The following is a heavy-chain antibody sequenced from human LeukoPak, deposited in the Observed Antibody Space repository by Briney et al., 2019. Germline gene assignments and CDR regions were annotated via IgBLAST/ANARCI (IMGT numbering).Heavy chain of an antibody. Sequence: GPLRLSCAASGFTFSSYWMTWIRQAPGKGLEWVANIKQDGSEKYYVDSVKGRFTISRDNAKNSLYLQMNSLRAEGTAVYYCARDTGGGYSCYDCWGQGTLVTVSS. J-gene: IGHJ4*02. D-gene: IGHD5-18*01. CDR3: ARDTGGGYSCYDC. V-gene: IGHV3-7*01. CDR2: IKQDGSEK. CDR1: GFTFSSYW.